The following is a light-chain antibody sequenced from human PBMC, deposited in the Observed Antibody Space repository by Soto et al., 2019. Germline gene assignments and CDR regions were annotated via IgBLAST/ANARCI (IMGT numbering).Light chain of an antibody. Sequence: QSALTQPPSASGSPGQSVTISCTGTKSDIGVYDFVSWYQHHPGKAPRLIIYEVVQRPSGVPDRFSGSKSGNTASLTVSGLQAADEADYFCKSYAGSNTYVFGSETKVTVL. CDR2: EVV. CDR3: KSYAGSNTYV. CDR1: KSDIGVYDF. J-gene: IGLJ1*01. V-gene: IGLV2-8*01.